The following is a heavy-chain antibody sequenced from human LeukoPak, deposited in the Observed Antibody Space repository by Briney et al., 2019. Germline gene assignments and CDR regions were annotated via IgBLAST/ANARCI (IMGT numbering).Heavy chain of an antibody. V-gene: IGHV4-38-2*02. Sequence: SETLCLTCTVSGYSMSSGYYWGWIRQPPGKGLEWIGSIYHSGSTYYNPSLKSRVTISVDTSKNQFSLKLSSVTTADTAVYYCAREKAFGGYDYWGQGTLVTVSS. J-gene: IGHJ4*02. CDR1: GYSMSSGYY. CDR2: IYHSGST. D-gene: IGHD3-22*01. CDR3: AREKAFGGYDY.